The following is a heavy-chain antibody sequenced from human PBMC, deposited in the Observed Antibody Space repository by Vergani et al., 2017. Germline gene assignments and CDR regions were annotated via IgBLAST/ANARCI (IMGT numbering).Heavy chain of an antibody. CDR1: GFNFQIYW. D-gene: IGHD3-10*01. CDR3: ARELFHSGAGSPQRRGPWDY. Sequence: EVLLVESGGDLVQPGGSLRLSCEASGFNFQIYWMGWVRQTAEKGLEWVANIKQDGSEDYYVDSVKGRFTISRDRSKNTLDLHMNSLKAEDTAVYYCARELFHSGAGSPQRRGPWDYWGQGVLVTVSS. V-gene: IGHV3-7*01. CDR2: IKQDGSED. J-gene: IGHJ4*02.